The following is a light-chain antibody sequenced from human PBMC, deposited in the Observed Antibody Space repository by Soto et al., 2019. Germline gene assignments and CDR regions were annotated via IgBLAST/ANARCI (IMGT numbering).Light chain of an antibody. CDR1: QSVSSNY. CDR3: QQYDTSPPLT. V-gene: IGKV3-20*01. CDR2: GAS. J-gene: IGKJ4*01. Sequence: IVLTQSPGTLSLSPGDRATLSCRASQSVSSNYLGWYQQKPGQAPRLLLYGASSRAIGIPDRFSGSGSGKDFTLTISRLELEDFAVYYCQQYDTSPPLTLGGGTKVDIK.